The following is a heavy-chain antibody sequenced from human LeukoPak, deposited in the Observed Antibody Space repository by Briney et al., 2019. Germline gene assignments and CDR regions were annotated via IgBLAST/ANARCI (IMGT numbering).Heavy chain of an antibody. V-gene: IGHV3-21*01. J-gene: IGHJ4*02. D-gene: IGHD7-27*01. CDR1: GFTFSSYS. CDR3: ARDGDGPFDD. Sequence: GGSLRLSCAASGFTFSSYSTNWVRQAPGKGLEWDSSISSSSSYIYYADSVKGRFTISRDNAKNSLYLQMNSLRAEDTAVYYCARDGDGPFDDWGQGTLVTVSS. CDR2: ISSSSSYI.